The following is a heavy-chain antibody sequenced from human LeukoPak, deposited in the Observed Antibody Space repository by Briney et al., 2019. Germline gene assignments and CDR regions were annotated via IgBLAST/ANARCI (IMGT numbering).Heavy chain of an antibody. CDR2: IYYSGST. CDR1: GYSISSGYY. Sequence: SETLSLTCTVSGYSISSGYYWGWIRQPPGKGLEWIGYIYYSGSTNYNPSLKSRVTISVDTSKNQFSLKLSSVTAADTAVYYCARRGYSYANFDYWGQGTLVTVSS. J-gene: IGHJ4*02. D-gene: IGHD5-18*01. CDR3: ARRGYSYANFDY. V-gene: IGHV4-38-2*02.